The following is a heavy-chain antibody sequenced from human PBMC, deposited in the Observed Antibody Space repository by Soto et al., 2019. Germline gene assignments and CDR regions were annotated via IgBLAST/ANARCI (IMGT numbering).Heavy chain of an antibody. CDR1: GFTFSTYW. CDR2: IKEDGSEK. CDR3: VRRITIFGVVIKRDYDY. J-gene: IGHJ4*02. V-gene: IGHV3-7*01. Sequence: EVQLVESGGGLVQPGGSLRLSCAASGFTFSTYWMSWVRQAPGKGLEWVANIKEDGSEKYYVDSVKGRFTISRDNAKNSLYLQMNSLRAEDTAVYYCVRRITIFGVVIKRDYDYWGQGTLVTVSS. D-gene: IGHD3-3*01.